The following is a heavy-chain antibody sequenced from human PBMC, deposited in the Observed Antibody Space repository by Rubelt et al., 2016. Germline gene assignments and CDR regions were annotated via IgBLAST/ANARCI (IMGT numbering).Heavy chain of an antibody. D-gene: IGHD6-6*01. J-gene: IGHJ4*02. Sequence: VRQAPGKGLEWVANIKQDGSEKYYVDSVKGRFTISRDNAKNSLYLQMNSLRADDTAIYYCARVDTSTSGSGLDYWGQGTLVTVSS. CDR2: IKQDGSEK. CDR3: ARVDTSTSGSGLDY. V-gene: IGHV3-7*03.